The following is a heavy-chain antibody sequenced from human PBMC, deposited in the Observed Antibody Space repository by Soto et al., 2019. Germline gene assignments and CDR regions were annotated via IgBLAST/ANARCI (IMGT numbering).Heavy chain of an antibody. D-gene: IGHD3-22*01. Sequence: PGGSLRLSCAASGFTFSSYAMSWVRQAPGKGLEWVSSISSRSTFINYADSVKGRFTISRDNDKGLVYLQMNSLRAEDTAVYYCARDPPLSMIVVVGVDDFWGQGTLVTVS. J-gene: IGHJ4*02. V-gene: IGHV3-21*06. CDR3: ARDPPLSMIVVVGVDDF. CDR1: GFTFSSYA. CDR2: ISSRSTFI.